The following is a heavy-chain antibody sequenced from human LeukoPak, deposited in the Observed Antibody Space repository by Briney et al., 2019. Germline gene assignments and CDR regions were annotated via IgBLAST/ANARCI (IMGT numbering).Heavy chain of an antibody. V-gene: IGHV1-69*06. CDR1: GGTFSSYA. D-gene: IGHD3-16*01. J-gene: IGHJ6*03. CDR3: ARIMLSYYYMDV. CDR2: IIPIFGTA. Sequence: SVKVSCKASGGTFSSYAISWVRQAPGQGLEWMGGIIPIFGTANYAQKFQGRVTITADKSTSTAYVELSSLRSEDTAVYYCARIMLSYYYMDVWGKGTTVTVSS.